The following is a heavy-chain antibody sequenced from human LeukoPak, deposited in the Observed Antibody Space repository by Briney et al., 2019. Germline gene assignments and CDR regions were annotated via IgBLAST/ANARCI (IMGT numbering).Heavy chain of an antibody. CDR1: GFTFRNYA. V-gene: IGHV3-30*02. Sequence: GGPLRLSCAASGFTFRNYAMHWVRQAPGKGLEGVAFIRYDGSNKYYADSVKGRFTISRDNSKNTLYLKMNSLRAEDAAVYYCAKDTRGDYGWDFDYWGQGTLVTVSS. CDR2: IRYDGSNK. CDR3: AKDTRGDYGWDFDY. J-gene: IGHJ4*02. D-gene: IGHD3-10*01.